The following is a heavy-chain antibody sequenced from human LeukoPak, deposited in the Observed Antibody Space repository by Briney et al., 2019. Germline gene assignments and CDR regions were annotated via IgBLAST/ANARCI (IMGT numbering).Heavy chain of an antibody. CDR2: IYPGDSDT. Sequence: GESLKISCKGSGYSFTSYWCGWVRQMPGKGLEWMGIIYPGDSDTKYSPSFQGQVTISADKSITTAYLQWSSLKASDTAMYYCARRSSIWDQYDTWGQGTLVTVSS. CDR3: ARRSSIWDQYDT. CDR1: GYSFTSYW. D-gene: IGHD6-13*01. J-gene: IGHJ5*02. V-gene: IGHV5-51*01.